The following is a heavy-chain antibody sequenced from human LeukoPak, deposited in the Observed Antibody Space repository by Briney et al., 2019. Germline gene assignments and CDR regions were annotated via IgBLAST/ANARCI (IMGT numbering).Heavy chain of an antibody. J-gene: IGHJ6*03. CDR2: INWNGGST. CDR3: ARLAYCGGDCPHYYYMDV. Sequence: GGSLRLSCAASGFTFDDYGMSWVRQAPGKGLEWVSGINWNGGSTGYADSVKGRLTISRDNAKNSLYLQMNSLRAEDTALYYCARLAYCGGDCPHYYYMDVWGKGTTVTVSS. D-gene: IGHD2-21*02. V-gene: IGHV3-20*04. CDR1: GFTFDDYG.